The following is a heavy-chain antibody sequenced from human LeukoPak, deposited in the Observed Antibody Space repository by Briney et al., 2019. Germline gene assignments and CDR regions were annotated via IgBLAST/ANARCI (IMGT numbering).Heavy chain of an antibody. CDR1: GFTFSSYA. CDR3: ARDRYYDSSGYYYI. V-gene: IGHV3-64*01. J-gene: IGHJ4*02. Sequence: GGSLRLSCAASGFTFSSYAMHWVRQAPGKGLEYVSAISSNGGSTYYANSVKGRFTISRDNSKNTLYLQMGCLRAEDMAVYYCARDRYYDSSGYYYIWGQGTLVTVSS. CDR2: ISSNGGST. D-gene: IGHD3-22*01.